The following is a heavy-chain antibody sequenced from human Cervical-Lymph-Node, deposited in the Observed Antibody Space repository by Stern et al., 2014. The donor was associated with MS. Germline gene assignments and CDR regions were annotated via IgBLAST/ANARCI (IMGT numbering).Heavy chain of an antibody. D-gene: IGHD3/OR15-3a*01. Sequence: QVTLRESGPPLVKPTQTLTLTCTFSGFSLNTIGVGVGWIRQPPGGALEWLAIIYWGDTTRHSPSLKSNLTITKDTSIILVVLTKTNMDPVDTATYYCAPIINYCFGTDCSTDYFDYWGQGTLVTVSS. CDR1: GFSLNTIGVG. CDR3: APIINYCFGTDCSTDYFDY. J-gene: IGHJ4*02. CDR2: IYWGDTT. V-gene: IGHV2-5*02.